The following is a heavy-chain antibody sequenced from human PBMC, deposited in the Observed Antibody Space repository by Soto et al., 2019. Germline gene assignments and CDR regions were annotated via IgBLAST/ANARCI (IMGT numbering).Heavy chain of an antibody. J-gene: IGHJ6*02. CDR3: ACIFSGGYSYGFYYYGMDV. D-gene: IGHD5-18*01. V-gene: IGHV3-48*02. CDR1: GFTFSSYS. CDR2: ISSSSSTI. Sequence: GSLRLSCAASGFTFSSYSMNWVRQAPGKGLEWVSYISSSSSTIYYADSVKGRFTISRDNAKNSLYLQMNSLRDEDTAVYYCACIFSGGYSYGFYYYGMDVWGQGTTVTVSS.